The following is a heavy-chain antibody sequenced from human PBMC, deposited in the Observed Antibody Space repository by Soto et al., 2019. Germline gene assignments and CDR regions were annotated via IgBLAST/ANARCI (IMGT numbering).Heavy chain of an antibody. D-gene: IGHD4-17*01. J-gene: IGHJ4*02. CDR1: GYSFTSYW. Sequence: GESLKISCKGSGYSFTSYWIGWVRQMPGKGLEWMGIIYPGDSDTRYSPSFQGQVTISADKSISTAYLQWSSLKASDTAMYYCARHADYGDYLNYFDYRGQGTLVTVSS. V-gene: IGHV5-51*01. CDR2: IYPGDSDT. CDR3: ARHADYGDYLNYFDY.